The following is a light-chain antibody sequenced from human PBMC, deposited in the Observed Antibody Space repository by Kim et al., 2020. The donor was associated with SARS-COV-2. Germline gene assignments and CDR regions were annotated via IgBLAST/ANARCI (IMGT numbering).Light chain of an antibody. J-gene: IGLJ2*01. Sequence: VSEGQTATISCSVDDLRRKYAAWYQQKAGQSPVLVMYQNNKRPSGIPERCSGSNSGDTATLTISGTQAVDEAEYYCQAWDSDTVIFGGGTKLTVL. CDR3: QAWDSDTVI. V-gene: IGLV3-1*01. CDR1: DLRRKY. CDR2: QNN.